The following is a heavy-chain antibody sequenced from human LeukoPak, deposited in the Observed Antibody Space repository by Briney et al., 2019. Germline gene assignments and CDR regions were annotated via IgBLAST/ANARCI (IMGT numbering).Heavy chain of an antibody. CDR1: GFTFSDYW. D-gene: IGHD3-16*01. Sequence: GGSLRLSCAASGFTFSDYWLNWVRQAPGKGLEWVANMNRDGSEKNYVDSMKGRITISRDNAKNSLYLQMNSLRVEDTAVYYCARDGGIIRFGGQDVWGQGTTVTVS. CDR2: MNRDGSEK. CDR3: ARDGGIIRFGGQDV. V-gene: IGHV3-7*01. J-gene: IGHJ6*02.